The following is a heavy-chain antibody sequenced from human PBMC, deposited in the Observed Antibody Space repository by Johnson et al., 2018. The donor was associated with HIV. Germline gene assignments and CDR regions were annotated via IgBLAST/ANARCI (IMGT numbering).Heavy chain of an antibody. J-gene: IGHJ3*02. CDR3: ATTYSNYVDMYAFDI. CDR1: GFTFSSYW. CDR2: ISGSGGST. Sequence: VQLVESGGGVVQPGRSLRLSCAASGFTFSSYWMSWVRQAPGKGLEWVSAISGSGGSTYYADSVKGRFTISRDNSKNTLYVQMGSLRAEDVTVYYCATTYSNYVDMYAFDIWGQGTMVTVSS. V-gene: IGHV3-23*04. D-gene: IGHD4-11*01.